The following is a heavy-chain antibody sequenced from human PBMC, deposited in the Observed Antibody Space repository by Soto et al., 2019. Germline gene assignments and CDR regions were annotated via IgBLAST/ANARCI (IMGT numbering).Heavy chain of an antibody. Sequence: QVQLVQSGAEVKKPGSSVKVSCKASGGTFSSYTISWVRQAPGQGLEWMGRIIPILGIANYAQKFQGRVTITADKSTSTAYMELSSLRSEDTAVYYCARERGVGDCSGGSCAADYWGQGTLVTVSS. CDR3: ARERGVGDCSGGSCAADY. V-gene: IGHV1-69*08. J-gene: IGHJ4*02. CDR2: IIPILGIA. D-gene: IGHD2-15*01. CDR1: GGTFSSYT.